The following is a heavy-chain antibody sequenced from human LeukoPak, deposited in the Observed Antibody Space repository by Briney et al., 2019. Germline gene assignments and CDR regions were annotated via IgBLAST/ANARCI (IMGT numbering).Heavy chain of an antibody. CDR2: IYHSGST. CDR3: ARHRGFDYGDYELDY. Sequence: SETLSLTCADSGYSISSGYYWGWIRQPPGKGLEWIGSIYHSGSTYYNPSLKSRVTISVDTSKNQFSLKLSSVTAADTAVYYCARHRGFDYGDYELDYWGQGTLVTVSS. V-gene: IGHV4-38-2*01. J-gene: IGHJ4*02. D-gene: IGHD4-17*01. CDR1: GYSISSGYY.